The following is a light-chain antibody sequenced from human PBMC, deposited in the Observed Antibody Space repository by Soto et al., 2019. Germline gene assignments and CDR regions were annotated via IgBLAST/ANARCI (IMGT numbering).Light chain of an antibody. V-gene: IGLV2-23*01. CDR2: EGS. J-gene: IGLJ1*01. CDR1: SSDVGSYNL. CDR3: CSYAGSSTLV. Sequence: QSALTQPASVSGSPGQSITISCTGTSSDVGSYNLVSWYQQHPGKAPKLMIYEGSKRPSGVSNRFSGSKSGNTASLTISGLQAEDEADYYCCSYAGSSTLVVGTGTKLTVL.